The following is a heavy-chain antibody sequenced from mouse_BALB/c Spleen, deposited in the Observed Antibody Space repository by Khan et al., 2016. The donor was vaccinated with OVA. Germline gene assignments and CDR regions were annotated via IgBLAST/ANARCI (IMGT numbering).Heavy chain of an antibody. CDR3: ARRGYGNYWFAY. D-gene: IGHD2-1*01. CDR1: GFNIKDYY. Sequence: VQLKESGAELVRPGALVKLSCKASGFNIKDYYMNWVKQRPEQGLEWIGWIDTENGDTIYDPKFQGKASITADTSSNTAYLQLSSLTLEDTAVYYCARRGYGNYWFAYWGQGTLVTVSA. CDR2: IDTENGDT. V-gene: IGHV14-1*02. J-gene: IGHJ3*01.